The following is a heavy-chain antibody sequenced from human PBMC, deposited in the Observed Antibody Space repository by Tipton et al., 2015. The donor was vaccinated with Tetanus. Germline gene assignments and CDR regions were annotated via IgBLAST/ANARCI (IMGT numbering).Heavy chain of an antibody. CDR1: GGSISSADYY. Sequence: TLSLTCTVSGGSISSADYYWSWIRQPPGKGLEWIGYVSDSGSTYSNPSLRSRIIISVDTSKNQFSLILSSVTAADTAVYYCARATPSGSYFVRYYSMDVWGHGITVTVSS. D-gene: IGHD3-22*01. CDR2: VSDSGST. J-gene: IGHJ6*02. V-gene: IGHV4-30-4*01. CDR3: ARATPSGSYFVRYYSMDV.